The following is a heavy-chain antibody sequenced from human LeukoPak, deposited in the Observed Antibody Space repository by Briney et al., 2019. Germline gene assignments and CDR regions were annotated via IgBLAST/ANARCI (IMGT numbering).Heavy chain of an antibody. CDR2: IYYTGST. D-gene: IGHD4-17*01. Sequence: SETLSLTCIVSGGSISSYYWSWIRQPPGKGLEWIGYIYYTGSTNYNPSLKSRITISVDTSKSQFSLKLTSVIAADTAFYYCARGPVTTMNNWFDPWGQGTLVTVSS. CDR3: ARGPVTTMNNWFDP. V-gene: IGHV4-59*01. CDR1: GGSISSYY. J-gene: IGHJ5*02.